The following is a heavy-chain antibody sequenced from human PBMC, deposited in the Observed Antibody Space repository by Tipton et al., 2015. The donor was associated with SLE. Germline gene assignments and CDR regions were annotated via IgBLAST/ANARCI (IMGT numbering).Heavy chain of an antibody. D-gene: IGHD1-26*01. CDR2: ITGSGTRT. CDR3: AKELATGLALGYFQY. V-gene: IGHV3-23*01. J-gene: IGHJ1*01. CDR1: GFTFSSYG. Sequence: SLRLSCAASGFTFSSYGMSWVRQAPGKGLEWVAAITGSGTRTYYADSVEGRFTISRDNSKNTLYLQMSSLSADDTAVYSCAKELATGLALGYFQYWGQGTLVTVSS.